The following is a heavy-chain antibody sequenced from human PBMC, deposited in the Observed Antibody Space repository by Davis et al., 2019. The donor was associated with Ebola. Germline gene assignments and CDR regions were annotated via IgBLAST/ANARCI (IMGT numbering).Heavy chain of an antibody. CDR3: AREIITTYYYYGMDV. Sequence: GESLKISCAASGFTFSSYSMNWVRQAPGKGLEWVSSISSSSSYIYYADSVKGRFTISRDNAKNSLYLQMNSLRAEDTAVYYCAREIITTYYYYGMDVSGQGTTVTVSS. V-gene: IGHV3-21*01. CDR1: GFTFSSYS. J-gene: IGHJ6*02. D-gene: IGHD3-22*01. CDR2: ISSSSSYI.